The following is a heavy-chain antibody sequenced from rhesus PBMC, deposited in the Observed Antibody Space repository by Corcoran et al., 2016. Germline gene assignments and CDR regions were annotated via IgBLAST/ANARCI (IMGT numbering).Heavy chain of an antibody. V-gene: IGHV4-80*01. J-gene: IGHJ4*01. CDR3: ARSGSIDLHYYFDY. Sequence: QVQLQESGPGLVKPSETLSLTCAVSGDSFSSHWCSWIRQTPGKGLEWIGEISGNIARNHSTPSLKGRRTISKDASTNQLSLKLSSVTDADTAVYYCARSGSIDLHYYFDYWGQGVLVTVSS. D-gene: IGHD5-12*01. CDR1: GDSFSSHW. CDR2: ISGNIARN.